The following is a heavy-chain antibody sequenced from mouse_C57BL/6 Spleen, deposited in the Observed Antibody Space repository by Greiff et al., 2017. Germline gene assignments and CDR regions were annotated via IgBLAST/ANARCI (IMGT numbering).Heavy chain of an antibody. CDR1: GYAFTNYL. D-gene: IGHD2-4*01. V-gene: IGHV1-54*01. Sequence: QVQLQQPGAELVRPGTSVKVSCKASGYAFTNYLLEWVKQRPGQGLEWIGVINPGSGCTNYNKKFKGKATLTADKSSSTAYMQLSGLTSEDSAVFVCARGDDFDGNDWGQGTTLTVAS. CDR3: ARGDDFDGND. CDR2: INPGSGCT. J-gene: IGHJ2*01.